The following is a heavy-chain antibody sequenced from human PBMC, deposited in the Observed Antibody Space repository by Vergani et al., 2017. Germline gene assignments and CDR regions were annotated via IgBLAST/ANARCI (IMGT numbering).Heavy chain of an antibody. D-gene: IGHD2-2*02. CDR2: ISYDGSYK. J-gene: IGHJ4*01. V-gene: IGHV3-30*18. CDR1: GFTFSNFG. Sequence: QVQLVESGGGVVQPGRSLRLSCAASGFTFSNFGMHWVRQAPGKGLEWVAIISYDGSYKYFADSVKGRFTITRDNSKNTLYLQMSSLRAEDTAVYYCAKANAAIQDYWGHEALVAVAS. CDR3: AKANAAIQDY.